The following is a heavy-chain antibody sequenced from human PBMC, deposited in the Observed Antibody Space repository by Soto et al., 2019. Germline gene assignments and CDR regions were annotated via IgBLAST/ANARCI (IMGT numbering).Heavy chain of an antibody. CDR2: INHSGST. V-gene: IGHV4-34*01. CDR3: ARARQVLRYFDWLNGGGMDV. J-gene: IGHJ6*02. D-gene: IGHD3-9*01. CDR1: GGSFSGYY. Sequence: SETLSLTCAVYGGSFSGYYWSWIRQPPGKGLEWIGEINHSGSTNYNPSLKSRVTISVDTSKNQFSLKLSSVTAADTAVYYCARARQVLRYFDWLNGGGMDVWGQGTTVTVSS.